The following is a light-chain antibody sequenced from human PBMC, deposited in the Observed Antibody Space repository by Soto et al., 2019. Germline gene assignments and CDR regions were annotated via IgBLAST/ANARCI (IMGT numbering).Light chain of an antibody. J-gene: IGLJ2*01. CDR2: DVS. Sequence: QSALTQPRSVSGSPGQSVTISCTGTSSDVGGYNYVSWYQQHPGKAPKLMISDVSERPSGVPDRFSGSKSGNTASLTISGLLAEDEADYYCCSYAGSYTLVFGGGTKLTVL. V-gene: IGLV2-11*01. CDR3: CSYAGSYTLV. CDR1: SSDVGGYNY.